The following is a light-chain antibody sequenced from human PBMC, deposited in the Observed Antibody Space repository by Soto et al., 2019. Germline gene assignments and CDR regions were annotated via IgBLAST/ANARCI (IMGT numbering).Light chain of an antibody. CDR1: QSVSSD. Sequence: EIVMTQSPVTLSVSPGERVTLSCRASQSVSSDLAWYHQRPGQAPRLLIYGASTRATGIPARFSGSGSGTEFTLTINSLQSEDFAVYYCQQYNNWPRTFGQGTKVDIK. J-gene: IGKJ1*01. CDR2: GAS. CDR3: QQYNNWPRT. V-gene: IGKV3-15*01.